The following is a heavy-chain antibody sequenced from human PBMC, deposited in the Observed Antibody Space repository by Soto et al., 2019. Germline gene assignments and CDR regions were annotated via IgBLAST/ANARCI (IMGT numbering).Heavy chain of an antibody. CDR1: GGSFSGYY. J-gene: IGHJ6*02. V-gene: IGHV4-34*01. D-gene: IGHD2-15*01. Sequence: QVQLQQWGAGLLKPSETLSLTCAVYGGSFSGYYWSWIRQPPGKGLEWIGEINHSGSTNYNPSLKSRVTISVDTSKNQFSLKLSSVTAADTAVYYCAGIVGYYYYYGMDVWGQGTTVTVSS. CDR3: AGIVGYYYYYGMDV. CDR2: INHSGST.